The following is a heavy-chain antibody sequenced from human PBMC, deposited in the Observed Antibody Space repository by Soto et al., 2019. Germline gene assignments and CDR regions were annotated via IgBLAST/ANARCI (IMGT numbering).Heavy chain of an antibody. CDR2: IYDSGST. D-gene: IGHD3-22*01. CDR1: GGSISSYY. Sequence: SETLSLICTVSGGSISSYYWSWIRQSPGKGLEWIGYIYDSGSTKYNPYDSGSTKYNPSLKSRVTMSVDTTNNQFYLKLSYVTAADTAVYYCAREDYFDSGGFPIWGQGTLVTVSS. V-gene: IGHV4-59*01. J-gene: IGHJ4*02. CDR3: AREDYFDSGGFPI.